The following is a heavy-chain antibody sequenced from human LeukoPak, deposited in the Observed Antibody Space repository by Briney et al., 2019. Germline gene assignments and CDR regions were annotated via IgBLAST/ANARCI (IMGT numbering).Heavy chain of an antibody. CDR3: ARGWIEMPTVYFDY. CDR1: DYTFTSYG. D-gene: IGHD5-24*01. V-gene: IGHV1-18*01. J-gene: IGHJ4*02. CDR2: ISTYNGNT. Sequence: ASVKVSCKASDYTFTSYGISWVRQAPGQGREWMGWISTYNGNTKYAQKLQGRVTMTADTSTRTAYMELRSQRSDDTAVYYCARGWIEMPTVYFDYWGQGTLVSVSS.